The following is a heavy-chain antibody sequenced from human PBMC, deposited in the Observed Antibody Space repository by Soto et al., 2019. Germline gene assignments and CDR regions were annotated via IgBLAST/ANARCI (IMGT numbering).Heavy chain of an antibody. J-gene: IGHJ4*02. V-gene: IGHV1-46*01. D-gene: IGHD2-2*01. CDR3: ARERPGYCSSTSCYGLGD. CDR1: GYTFTSYY. Sequence: ASVKVSCKASGYTFTSYYMHWVRQAPGQGLEWMGIINPSGGSTSYAQKFQGRVTMTRDTSTSTVYMELSSLRSEDTAVYYCARERPGYCSSTSCYGLGDWGQGTLVTVSS. CDR2: INPSGGST.